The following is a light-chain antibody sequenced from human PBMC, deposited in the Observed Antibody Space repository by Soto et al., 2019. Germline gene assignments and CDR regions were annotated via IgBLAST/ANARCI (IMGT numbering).Light chain of an antibody. CDR3: SSYTSSNTFV. CDR1: SSDVGGYNY. CDR2: DDT. Sequence: QSALTQPASVSGSPGQSITISCTGTSSDVGGYNYVSWYQQHPGKAPKLMIYDDTNRPSGVSNRFSGSKSGNTASLTISGLQAEDEADYYCSSYTSSNTFVFGGGTKLTVL. V-gene: IGLV2-14*01. J-gene: IGLJ2*01.